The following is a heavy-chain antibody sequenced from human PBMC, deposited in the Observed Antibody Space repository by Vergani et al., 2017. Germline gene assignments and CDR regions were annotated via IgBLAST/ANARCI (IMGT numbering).Heavy chain of an antibody. CDR3: ARAASRWSTIFGVVTEGXFDP. Sequence: QVQLVQSGAEVKKPGSSVKVSCKASGGTFSSYAISWVRQAPGQGLEWMGGIIPIFGTANYAQKFQGRVTITADESTSTAYMELSSLRSEDSAVYYCARAASRWSTIFGVVTEGXFDPWGQGTLVTVSS. J-gene: IGHJ5*02. D-gene: IGHD3-3*01. V-gene: IGHV1-69*01. CDR1: GGTFSSYA. CDR2: IIPIFGTA.